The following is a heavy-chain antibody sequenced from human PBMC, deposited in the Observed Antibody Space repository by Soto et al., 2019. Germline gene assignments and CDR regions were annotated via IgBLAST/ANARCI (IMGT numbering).Heavy chain of an antibody. CDR3: ARGPGGTDTAMVIFDY. D-gene: IGHD5-18*01. Sequence: SETLSLTCTVSGGSISSGDYYWSWIRQPPGKGLEWIGYIYYSGSTYYNPSLKSRVTISVDTSKNQFSLKLSSVTAADTAVYYCARGPGGTDTAMVIFDYWGQGTLVTVSS. CDR2: IYYSGST. J-gene: IGHJ4*02. CDR1: GGSISSGDYY. V-gene: IGHV4-30-4*01.